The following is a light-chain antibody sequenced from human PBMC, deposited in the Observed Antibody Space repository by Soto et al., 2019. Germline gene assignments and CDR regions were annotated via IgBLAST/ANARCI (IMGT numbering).Light chain of an antibody. CDR3: SSFTTITTWV. V-gene: IGLV2-14*01. J-gene: IGLJ3*02. Sequence: QSALTQPASLSGSPGHSITISCTGTSNDVGAYNDVSWYQPHPGRAPKLLIYQVYYRPSGVSNRFSGSKSGNTAYLTISGLQAEDEADYYCSSFTTITTWVFGGGTKLTVL. CDR1: SNDVGAYND. CDR2: QVY.